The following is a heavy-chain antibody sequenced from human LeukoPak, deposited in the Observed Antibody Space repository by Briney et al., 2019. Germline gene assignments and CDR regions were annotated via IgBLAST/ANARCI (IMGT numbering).Heavy chain of an antibody. Sequence: QAGGSLRLSCAASGFTFSSYGMHWVRQAPGKGLEWVAVISYDGSNKYYADSVKGRFTISRDNSKNTLYLQMNSLRAEDTAVYYCAKVSGGYSLSADYWGQGTLVTVSS. CDR3: AKVSGGYSLSADY. CDR2: ISYDGSNK. D-gene: IGHD5-18*01. V-gene: IGHV3-30*18. J-gene: IGHJ4*02. CDR1: GFTFSSYG.